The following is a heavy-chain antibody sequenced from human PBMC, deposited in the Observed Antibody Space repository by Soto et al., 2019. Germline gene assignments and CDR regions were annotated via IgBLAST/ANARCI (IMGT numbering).Heavy chain of an antibody. CDR1: GGSISSSSFY. CDR3: ARQGLGYSYGYRDYYYYGMDV. V-gene: IGHV4-39*01. J-gene: IGHJ6*02. CDR2: IFYSGST. D-gene: IGHD5-18*01. Sequence: PSETLYLTCTVYGGSISSSSFYWGWIRQPPGKGLEWIGNIFYSGSTYYNPSLKSRVTISVDTSKNQFSLKLSSVTAADTAVYYCARQGLGYSYGYRDYYYYGMDVWGQGTTVTVS.